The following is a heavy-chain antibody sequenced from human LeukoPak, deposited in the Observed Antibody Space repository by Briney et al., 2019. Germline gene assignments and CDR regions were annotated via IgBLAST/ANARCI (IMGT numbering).Heavy chain of an antibody. CDR2: ISAYNGNT. D-gene: IGHD3-10*01. Sequence: ASVKVSCKASGYTFTSYGISWVRQAPGQGLEWMGWISAYNGNTNYAQKLQGRVTMTTDTSTSTAYMELRSLRSDDTAVYYCVRTSMVRGVPGAFDIWGQGTMVTVSS. CDR1: GYTFTSYG. V-gene: IGHV1-18*01. J-gene: IGHJ3*02. CDR3: VRTSMVRGVPGAFDI.